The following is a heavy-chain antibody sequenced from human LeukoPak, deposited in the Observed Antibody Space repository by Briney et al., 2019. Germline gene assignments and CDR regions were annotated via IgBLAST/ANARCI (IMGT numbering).Heavy chain of an antibody. CDR2: IRSKPSSYTT. CDR1: GFDFSGFY. J-gene: IGHJ4*02. V-gene: IGHV3-73*01. Sequence: GGSLSLSFAAPGFDFSGFYMHWVRQASGRGLEWVGLIRSKPSSYTTVYAASVKGSFTISRDDSKNTAYLQMNSLKAEDTAVYYCTRQHCSGGSCSYVDYWGQGTLVTVSS. D-gene: IGHD2-15*01. CDR3: TRQHCSGGSCSYVDY.